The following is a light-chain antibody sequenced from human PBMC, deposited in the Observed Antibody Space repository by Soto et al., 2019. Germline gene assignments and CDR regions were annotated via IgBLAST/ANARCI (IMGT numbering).Light chain of an antibody. CDR2: EVS. Sequence: ALTQPASGSGSPGQSITISCTGTSSDVGGYNYVSWYQQHPGKAPKLMIYEVSNRPSGVSNRFSGSKSGNTASLTISGLQAEDEADYYCSSYTSSSTLYVFGTGTKVTVL. CDR1: SSDVGGYNY. J-gene: IGLJ1*01. CDR3: SSYTSSSTLYV. V-gene: IGLV2-14*01.